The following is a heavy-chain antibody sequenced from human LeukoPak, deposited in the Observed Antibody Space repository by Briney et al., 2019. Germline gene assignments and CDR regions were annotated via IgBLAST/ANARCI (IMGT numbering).Heavy chain of an antibody. Sequence: GGSLRLSCAASGFTFTSCAMIWVRQAPGKGLEWVSSICSSGGCTYYADSVKGRFTTSRDSAKNSLYLQMNSLRAEDTAVYYCASTPSLAASPTRSFDYWGQGTLVTVSS. CDR2: ICSSGGCT. CDR3: ASTPSLAASPTRSFDY. CDR1: GFTFTSCA. J-gene: IGHJ4*02. V-gene: IGHV3-23*01. D-gene: IGHD6-13*01.